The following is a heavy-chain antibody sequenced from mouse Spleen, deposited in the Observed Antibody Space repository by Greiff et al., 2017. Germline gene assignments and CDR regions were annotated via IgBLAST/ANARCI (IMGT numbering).Heavy chain of an antibody. D-gene: IGHD2-1*01. J-gene: IGHJ3*01. V-gene: IGHV1-5*01. CDR2: IYPGNSDT. CDR1: GYSFTSYW. Sequence: EVQLQQSGTVLARPGASVKMSCKASGYSFTSYWMHWVKQRPGQGLEWIGAIYPGNSDTSYNQKFKGKAKLTAVTSASTAYMELSSLTNEDSAVYYCTRLEGLYGNYAWFAYWGQGTLVTVSA. CDR3: TRLEGLYGNYAWFAY.